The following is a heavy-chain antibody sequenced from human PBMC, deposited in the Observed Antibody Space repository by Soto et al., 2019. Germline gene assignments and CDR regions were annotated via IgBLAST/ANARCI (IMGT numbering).Heavy chain of an antibody. V-gene: IGHV4-38-2*02. Sequence: SETLSLTCAVSGYSISTGFNWGWIRQPPGKGLEWIGSIYHSGSTYYNLSLKSRVTISADTSKNQISLKLISVTAADTALYYCARDWGTGFYNFDSWGQGTLVTVSS. CDR3: ARDWGTGFYNFDS. J-gene: IGHJ4*02. D-gene: IGHD6-19*01. CDR2: IYHSGST. CDR1: GYSISTGFN.